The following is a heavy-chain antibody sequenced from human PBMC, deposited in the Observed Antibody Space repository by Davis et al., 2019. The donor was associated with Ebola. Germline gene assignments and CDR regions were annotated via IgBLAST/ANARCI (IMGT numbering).Heavy chain of an antibody. CDR2: IYHSGST. Sequence: PSETLSLTCAVPGGSISSGGYSWSWIRQPPGKGLEWIGYIYHSGSTYYNPSLKSRVTISVDRSKNQFSLKLSSVTAADTAVYYCARRSGYYQFDYWGQGTLVTVSS. CDR3: ARRSGYYQFDY. J-gene: IGHJ4*02. CDR1: GGSISSGGYS. D-gene: IGHD3-22*01. V-gene: IGHV4-30-2*01.